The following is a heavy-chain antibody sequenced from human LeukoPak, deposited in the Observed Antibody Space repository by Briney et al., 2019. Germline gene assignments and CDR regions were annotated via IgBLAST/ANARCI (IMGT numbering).Heavy chain of an antibody. J-gene: IGHJ4*02. CDR3: AKDRSCYSSTSFDY. V-gene: IGHV3-30*02. CDR2: IRYDGSNK. CDR1: GFTFSSYG. Sequence: GGSLRLSCAASGFTFSSYGMHWVRQAPGKGLEWVAFIRYDGSNKYYADSVKGRFTISRDNSKNTLYLQMNSLRAEDTAVYYCAKDRSCYSSTSFDYWGQGTLVTVSS. D-gene: IGHD2-2*01.